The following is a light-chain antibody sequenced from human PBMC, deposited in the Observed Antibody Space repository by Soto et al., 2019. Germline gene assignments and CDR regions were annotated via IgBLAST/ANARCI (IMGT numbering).Light chain of an antibody. V-gene: IGKV3-15*01. CDR3: PRGSQWYAGWR. Sequence: EIVMTQSPATLSVSPGERGTLSCRASQNIRSNVAWYQQRPGQAPRLLIFGASVRATGVPDRFSGGGSGTDFTLTISRLESEEFAENVCPRGSQWYAGWRLGDGTKVDIK. J-gene: IGKJ1*01. CDR2: GAS. CDR1: QNIRSN.